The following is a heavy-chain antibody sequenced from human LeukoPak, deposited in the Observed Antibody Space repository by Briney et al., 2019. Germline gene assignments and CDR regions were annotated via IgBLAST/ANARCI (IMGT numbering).Heavy chain of an antibody. CDR3: AKTYYSSRAHYYYYYYMDV. CDR2: LTGNGEST. D-gene: IGHD3-10*01. CDR1: GFTFSSYA. Sequence: GGSLRLSCAASGFTFSSYAMNWVRQAPGKGLEWVSGLTGNGESTYYADSVKGRFTISRDNSKNTLYLQMSSLRAEDTAVYYCAKTYYSSRAHYYYYYYMDVWGKGTTVTISS. J-gene: IGHJ6*03. V-gene: IGHV3-23*01.